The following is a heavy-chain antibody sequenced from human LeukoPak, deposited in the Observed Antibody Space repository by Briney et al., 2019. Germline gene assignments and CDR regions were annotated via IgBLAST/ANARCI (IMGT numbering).Heavy chain of an antibody. CDR1: GYAFTSYD. V-gene: IGHV1-8*01. CDR2: MNPNSGKR. J-gene: IGHJ5*02. D-gene: IGHD6-13*01. Sequence: ASVKVSFKASGYAFTSYDINLVRQATGQGLELMGWMNPNSGKRGYVQKFQGRVTMTRNTSISTAYMELRSMRSEDTDVYYCARAKGGIAAAGINWFDPWGQGTLVTVSS. CDR3: ARAKGGIAAAGINWFDP.